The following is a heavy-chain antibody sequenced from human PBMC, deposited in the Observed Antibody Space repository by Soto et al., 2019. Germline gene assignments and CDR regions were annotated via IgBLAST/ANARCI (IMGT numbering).Heavy chain of an antibody. D-gene: IGHD6-13*01. CDR1: GFTFSSYS. CDR2: ISSSSSYI. V-gene: IGHV3-21*01. CDR3: ARDPYSSSWYSPYYFDY. Sequence: GGSLRLSCAASGFTFSSYSMNWVRQAPGKGLEWVSSISSSSSYIYYADSVKGRFTISRDNAKNSLYLQMNSLRAEDTAVYYCARDPYSSSWYSPYYFDYWGQGTLVTVSS. J-gene: IGHJ4*02.